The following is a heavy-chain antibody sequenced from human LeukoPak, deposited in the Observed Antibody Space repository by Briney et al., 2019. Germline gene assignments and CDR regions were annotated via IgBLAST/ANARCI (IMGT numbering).Heavy chain of an antibody. Sequence: ASVKVSCKASGYTFTGYYMHWVRQAPGQGLEWMGWINPNSGGTNYAQKFQGRVTMTRDTSISTAYMELSRLRSDDTAVYYCARDLPIYCSGGSCYPRGEKYFQHWGQGTLSPSPQ. CDR3: ARDLPIYCSGGSCYPRGEKYFQH. D-gene: IGHD2-15*01. J-gene: IGHJ1*01. V-gene: IGHV1-2*02. CDR1: GYTFTGYY. CDR2: INPNSGGT.